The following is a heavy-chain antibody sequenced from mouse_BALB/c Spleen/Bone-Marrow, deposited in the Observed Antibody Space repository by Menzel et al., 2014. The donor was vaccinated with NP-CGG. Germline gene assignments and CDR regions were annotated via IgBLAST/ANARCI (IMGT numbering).Heavy chain of an antibody. V-gene: IGHV5-17*02. Sequence: EVQLVESGGGLVRPGGSRKLSCAASGFTFSSFGMHWVRQAPEKGLEWVAYISSGSSAIYYADTVKGRFTISRDNPKNTLFLQMTSLRSEDTAMYYCARYGYYDAMDYWGQGTSDTVSS. J-gene: IGHJ4*01. CDR3: ARYGYYDAMDY. CDR1: GFTFSSFG. D-gene: IGHD2-2*01. CDR2: ISSGSSAI.